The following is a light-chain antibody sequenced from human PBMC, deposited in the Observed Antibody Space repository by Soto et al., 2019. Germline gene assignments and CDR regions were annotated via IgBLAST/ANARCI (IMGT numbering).Light chain of an antibody. V-gene: IGKV1-9*01. J-gene: IGKJ4*01. CDR2: SAS. CDR1: QGISSY. CDR3: QQLNEFPLT. Sequence: IRFAQSPSSLSASVGDRVTITCRASQGISSYLVWYQQKPGKAPKNLIYSASTLQSGVPSRFSGSGSGTDFTLTISSLQPEDFTTYYCQQLNEFPLTFGGGTKV.